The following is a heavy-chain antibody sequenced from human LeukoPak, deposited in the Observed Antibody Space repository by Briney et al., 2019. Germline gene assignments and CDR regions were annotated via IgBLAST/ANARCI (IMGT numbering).Heavy chain of an antibody. Sequence: GGSLRLSCAASGFTVSSNYMSWVRQAPGKGLEWVSVIYSGGSTYYADSVKGRFTTSRDNSKNTLYLQMNSLRAEDTAVYYCAKEWSNYYFDYWGQGTLVTVSS. CDR2: IYSGGST. J-gene: IGHJ4*02. V-gene: IGHV3-53*01. CDR3: AKEWSNYYFDY. CDR1: GFTVSSNY. D-gene: IGHD4-11*01.